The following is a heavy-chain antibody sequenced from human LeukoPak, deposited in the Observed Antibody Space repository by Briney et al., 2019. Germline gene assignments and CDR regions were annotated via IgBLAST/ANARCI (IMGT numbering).Heavy chain of an antibody. V-gene: IGHV4-59*01. CDR3: ARAPYCYDSSGYYYGMDV. Sequence: PSETLSLTCTVSGGSISSYYWSWIRQPPGKGLEWIGYIYYSGSTNYNPSLKSRVTISVDTSKNQFSLKLSSVTAADTAVYYCARAPYCYDSSGYYYGMDVWGQGTTVTVSS. D-gene: IGHD3-22*01. CDR2: IYYSGST. CDR1: GGSISSYY. J-gene: IGHJ6*02.